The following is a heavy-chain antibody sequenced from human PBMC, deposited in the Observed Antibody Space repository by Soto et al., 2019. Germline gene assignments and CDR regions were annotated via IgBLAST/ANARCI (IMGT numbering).Heavy chain of an antibody. CDR1: GGSSSGYY. Sequence: QVQLQQWGAGLLKPSETLSLTCAVYGGSSSGYYWSWIRQPPGKGLEWIGEINHSESTNYNPSIKSRVTISVDTSRHQFSLKLSSVAAADTAVYYGARGFGYSSSHRFDYWGQGSLVTVSS. D-gene: IGHD6-13*01. V-gene: IGHV4-34*01. CDR3: ARGFGYSSSHRFDY. J-gene: IGHJ4*02. CDR2: INHSEST.